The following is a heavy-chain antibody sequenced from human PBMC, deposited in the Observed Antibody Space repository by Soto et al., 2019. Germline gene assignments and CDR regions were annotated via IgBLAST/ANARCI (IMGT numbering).Heavy chain of an antibody. CDR1: GHTFTGHH. CDR3: GLEPTGTGGFDY. Sequence: QVQLVQSGPEVKMPGASVKVSCKASGHTFTGHHMHWVRQAPGQGLEWMAYIDLDSSHTKYAQRFQGRVTTTRDTSSTTAYMELSGLRSDDTALYYCGLEPTGTGGFDYWGQGTVLTVSS. J-gene: IGHJ4*02. D-gene: IGHD7-27*01. V-gene: IGHV1-2*02. CDR2: IDLDSSHT.